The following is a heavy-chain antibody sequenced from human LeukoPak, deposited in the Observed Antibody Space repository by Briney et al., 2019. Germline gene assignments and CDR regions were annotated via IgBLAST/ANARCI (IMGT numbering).Heavy chain of an antibody. CDR3: AKAKDYYDSSGGSEYGMDV. V-gene: IGHV3-23*01. J-gene: IGHJ6*02. Sequence: GSLRLSCAASGFTFSSYAMSWVRQAPGKGLEWVSSISDGAFYTYYADSVKGRFTISRDNSKNTLYLQMNSLRAEDTAVYYCAKAKDYYDSSGGSEYGMDVWGQGTTVTVSS. D-gene: IGHD3-22*01. CDR1: GFTFSSYA. CDR2: ISDGAFYT.